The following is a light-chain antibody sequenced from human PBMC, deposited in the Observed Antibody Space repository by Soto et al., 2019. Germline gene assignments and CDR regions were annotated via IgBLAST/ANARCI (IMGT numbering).Light chain of an antibody. V-gene: IGKV3-11*01. CDR3: GQGNDCGS. CDR1: QSVGAQ. Sequence: EVVLTQYPASLSLSPGERATLSCRASQSVGAQFAWYQQKPGQSPRLLIYGESNRASGISARMTGSVSGTDFTLSLSAREPEDSADYFCGQGNDCGSVGGGTRIEIK. CDR2: GES. J-gene: IGKJ4*01.